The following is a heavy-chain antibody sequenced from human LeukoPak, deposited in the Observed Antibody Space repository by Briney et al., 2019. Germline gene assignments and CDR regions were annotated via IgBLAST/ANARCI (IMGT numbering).Heavy chain of an antibody. V-gene: IGHV4-34*01. CDR2: INHSGST. CDR1: GGSFSGYY. Sequence: SETLSLTCAVYGGSFSGYYWSWIRQPPGKGLEWIGEINHSGSTNYNPSLKSRVTISVDTSKNQFSLKLSSVTGADTAVYYCAREYSSGWYGTLDYWGQGTLVTVSS. J-gene: IGHJ4*02. CDR3: AREYSSGWYGTLDY. D-gene: IGHD6-19*01.